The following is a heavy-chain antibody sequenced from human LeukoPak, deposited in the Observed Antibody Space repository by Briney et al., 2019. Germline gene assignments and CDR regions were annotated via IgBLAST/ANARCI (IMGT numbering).Heavy chain of an antibody. CDR2: IKQDGSEK. Sequence: GGSLRLSCIASGFTFSDYWMSWVRQAPGKGLEWVANIKQDGSEKYYVDSVKGRFTISRDNAKNSLYLQMNSLRAEDTAVYYCAQSGSHPSFFDYWGQGTLVTVSS. D-gene: IGHD1-26*01. V-gene: IGHV3-7*01. CDR1: GFTFSDYW. CDR3: AQSGSHPSFFDY. J-gene: IGHJ4*02.